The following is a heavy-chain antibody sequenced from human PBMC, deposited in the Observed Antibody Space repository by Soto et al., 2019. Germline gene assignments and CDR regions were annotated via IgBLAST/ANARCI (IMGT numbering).Heavy chain of an antibody. CDR1: GDSVSSPYY. CDR3: ARSAGWYAIHA. V-gene: IGHV4-4*02. Sequence: QVQLQESGPGLVKPSGTLSLTCAVSGDSVSSPYYWCWVRQPPGKGLEWIGEVFHTGTTSYNPSLRSRVTISMDKSINQFSLDLSSVTAAKTAVYYCARSAGWYAIHAWGPGTLVIVSS. D-gene: IGHD6-19*01. CDR2: VFHTGTT. J-gene: IGHJ5*02.